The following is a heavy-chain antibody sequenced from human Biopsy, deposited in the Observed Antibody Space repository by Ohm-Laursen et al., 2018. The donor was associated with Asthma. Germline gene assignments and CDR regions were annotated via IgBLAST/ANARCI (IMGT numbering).Heavy chain of an antibody. Sequence: SSVKVSCQAHGGTFSNFAISWVRQAPGQGLEWLGGIMTVFGTTNYAQKCQGRVTITADESTSTAYMEVTSLRSEDTAIYYCARCQVGYSSGWSLLLKKIYYSGMDVWGQGTAVTVSS. CDR2: IMTVFGTT. D-gene: IGHD6-19*01. V-gene: IGHV1-69*01. J-gene: IGHJ6*02. CDR3: ARCQVGYSSGWSLLLKKIYYSGMDV. CDR1: GGTFSNFA.